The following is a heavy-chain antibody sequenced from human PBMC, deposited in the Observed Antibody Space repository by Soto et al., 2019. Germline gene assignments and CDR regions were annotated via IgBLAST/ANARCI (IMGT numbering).Heavy chain of an antibody. J-gene: IGHJ5*02. CDR2: IWYDGSNK. D-gene: IGHD6-13*01. Sequence: GGSLRLSCAASGFTFSSYGMHWVRQAPGKGLEWVAVIWYDGSNKYYADSVKGRFTISRDNSKNTLYLQMNSLRAEDTAVYYCARSFQQQLTLWWFDPWGQGTLVTVSS. V-gene: IGHV3-33*01. CDR1: GFTFSSYG. CDR3: ARSFQQQLTLWWFDP.